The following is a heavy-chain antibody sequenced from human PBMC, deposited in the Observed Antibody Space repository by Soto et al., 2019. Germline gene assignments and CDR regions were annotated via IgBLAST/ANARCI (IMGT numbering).Heavy chain of an antibody. CDR1: GGSISSGGNY. J-gene: IGHJ5*02. CDR2: IYYSGST. D-gene: IGHD3-10*01. CDR3: GLLVCGRKRVRCYH. Sequence: SETLSLTCTVSGGSISSGGNYWGWIRQHPGKGLEWIGYIYYSGSTYYNPSLKSRVTISVDTSENQFSLKLSSVTAVDTAVYYCGLLVCGRKRVRCYHCAQGSLVTASS. V-gene: IGHV4-31*03.